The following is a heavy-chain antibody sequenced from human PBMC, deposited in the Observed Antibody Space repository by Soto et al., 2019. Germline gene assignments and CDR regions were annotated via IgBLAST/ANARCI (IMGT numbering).Heavy chain of an antibody. V-gene: IGHV3-30*18. Sequence: VQLVESGGGVVPPGTSLRLSCAASGFTFSTYGMHWVRQTPGKGLEWVALISYDGTNKYNADSVKGRFTISRDNSKNTLYLQMNSLSAEDTAVYYCAKDLQAYGDYDYYCYGLDVWGQGATVSVSS. CDR2: ISYDGTNK. D-gene: IGHD4-17*01. CDR1: GFTFSTYG. CDR3: AKDLQAYGDYDYYCYGLDV. J-gene: IGHJ6*02.